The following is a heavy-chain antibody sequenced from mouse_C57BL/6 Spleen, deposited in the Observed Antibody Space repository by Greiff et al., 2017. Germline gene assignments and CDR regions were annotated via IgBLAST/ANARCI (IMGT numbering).Heavy chain of an antibody. CDR1: GYTFTSYW. J-gene: IGHJ4*01. V-gene: IGHV1-55*01. D-gene: IGHD1-1*01. CDR3: ARSAFTTVVATKGYAMDY. CDR2: IYPGCGST. Sequence: QVQLQQPGAELVKPGASVKMSCKASGYTFTSYWITWVKQRPGQGLEWIGDIYPGCGSTNYNEKFKSKATLTVAPSSSTAYMQLSSLTSEDSAGYYCARSAFTTVVATKGYAMDYWGQGTSVTVSS.